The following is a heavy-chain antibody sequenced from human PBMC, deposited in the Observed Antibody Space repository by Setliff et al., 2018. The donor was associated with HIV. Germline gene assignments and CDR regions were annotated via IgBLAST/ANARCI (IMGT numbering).Heavy chain of an antibody. J-gene: IGHJ3*02. D-gene: IGHD4-17*01. CDR3: ARDRPPSTVDMLGAFDR. CDR1: GGSISSGGYY. CDR2: IYYTGTT. V-gene: IGHV4-61*08. Sequence: PSETLSLTCSVSGGSISSGGYYWSWIRQHPGKGLEWIGYIYYTGTTKYNPSLKSRVTMSVDTSKNQLSLKLSSLTAADTAVYYCARDRPPSTVDMLGAFDRWGQGTMVTVSS.